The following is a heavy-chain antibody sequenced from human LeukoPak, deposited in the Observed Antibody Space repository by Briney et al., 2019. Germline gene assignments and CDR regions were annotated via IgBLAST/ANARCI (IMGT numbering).Heavy chain of an antibody. CDR1: GFTFSTYG. CDR3: AKNGDRGAYCSGGSCCPYYYYYMDV. J-gene: IGHJ6*03. D-gene: IGHD2-15*01. CDR2: ISYDGSTK. V-gene: IGHV3-30*18. Sequence: GGSLRLSCTASGFTFSTYGMHSVRQAPGKGLEWVTLISYDGSTKYYSDSVKGRFTLSRDNSKNTLYLQMNSLRAEDTAVYYCAKNGDRGAYCSGGSCCPYYYYYMDVWGKGTTVTISS.